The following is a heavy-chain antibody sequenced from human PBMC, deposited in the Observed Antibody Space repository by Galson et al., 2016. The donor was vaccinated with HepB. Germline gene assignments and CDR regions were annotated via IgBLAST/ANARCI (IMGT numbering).Heavy chain of an antibody. V-gene: IGHV4-31*03. CDR2: IHYSGNT. CDR1: DDSIGSGGHD. CDR3: AGGRLRAPPVAKSVPWYFEY. J-gene: IGHJ4*02. D-gene: IGHD1-14*01. Sequence: TLSLTCTVSDDSIGSGGHDWSWIRQHPGRGLEWIGYIHYSGNTYYNPSLKSRVTISIDASERQFSLRLSSVTAADSAVYYCAGGRLRAPPVAKSVPWYFEYWGQGTLVTVSS.